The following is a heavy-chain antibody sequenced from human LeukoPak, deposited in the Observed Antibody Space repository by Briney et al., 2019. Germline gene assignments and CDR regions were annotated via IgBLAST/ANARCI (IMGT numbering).Heavy chain of an antibody. J-gene: IGHJ4*02. CDR1: GFIISSYW. CDR3: ARALGTDSGEDY. CDR2: IKQDGSEK. Sequence: GGSLRLSCAASGFIISSYWMSWVRQAPGQGMGWVASIKQDGSEKHYVDSVEGRFTISRDNAKNSLYLQMNSLRAEDTAVYYCARALGTDSGEDYWGQGTLVTVSS. V-gene: IGHV3-7*01. D-gene: IGHD4-17*01.